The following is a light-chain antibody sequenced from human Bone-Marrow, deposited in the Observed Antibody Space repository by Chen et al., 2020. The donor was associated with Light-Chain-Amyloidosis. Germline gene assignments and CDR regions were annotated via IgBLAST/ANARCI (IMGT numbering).Light chain of an antibody. CDR3: QAADSSGTYEVI. Sequence: SYELTQPPSVSVSPGQTARITCSGDDLPTKYAHWYQQKPGQAPVLVIHRDTERPSGSSERFGGSSAGITSTLTISGVQAEDEGDYHCQAADSSGTYEVIFGGGTKQTVL. V-gene: IGLV3-25*03. J-gene: IGLJ2*01. CDR2: RDT. CDR1: DLPTKY.